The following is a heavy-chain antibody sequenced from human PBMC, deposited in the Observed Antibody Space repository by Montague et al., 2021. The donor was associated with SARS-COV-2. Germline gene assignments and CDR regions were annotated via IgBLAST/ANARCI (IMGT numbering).Heavy chain of an antibody. CDR2: ISYDGSNK. CDR3: VRASLIKARIAVAGTTVY. CDR1: GFTFNNYA. V-gene: IGHV3-30*09. J-gene: IGHJ4*02. D-gene: IGHD6-19*01. Sequence: SLRLSCVASGFTFNNYAMHWVRQAPGKGLEWVAIISYDGSNKYYADSVKGRFAISRDNSKNTLYLQMNSLRAEDTAVYYCVRASLIKARIAVAGTTVYWGQGTLVIISS.